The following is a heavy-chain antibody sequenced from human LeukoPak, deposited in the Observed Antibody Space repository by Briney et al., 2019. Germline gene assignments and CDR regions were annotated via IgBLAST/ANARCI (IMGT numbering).Heavy chain of an antibody. V-gene: IGHV3-21*01. J-gene: IGHJ4*02. Sequence: AGGSLRLSCAASGFTLSSYSMNWVRQAPGKGLEWVSSISSGSSYIYYAGSVKGRFTISRDNAKNSLYLQMNSLRAEDTAVYYCARSPRGYSSGYHSNHFDYWGQGTLVTVSS. CDR3: ARSPRGYSSGYHSNHFDY. CDR1: GFTLSSYS. CDR2: ISSGSSYI. D-gene: IGHD5-18*01.